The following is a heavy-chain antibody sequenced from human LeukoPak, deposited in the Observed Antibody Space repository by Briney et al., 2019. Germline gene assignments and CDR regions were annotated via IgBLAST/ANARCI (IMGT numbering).Heavy chain of an antibody. CDR3: VPKGTEGY. J-gene: IGHJ4*02. CDR2: ISPDGGNT. V-gene: IGHV3-64D*06. CDR1: GFTFSSYA. Sequence: GGSLRLSCSASGFTFSSYAMHWVRQAPGRGLEYVSAISPDGGNTYYADSVKGRFSISRDNSKNTLYLQMSSLRPEDTAVYYCVPKGTEGYWGQGTLVTVSS.